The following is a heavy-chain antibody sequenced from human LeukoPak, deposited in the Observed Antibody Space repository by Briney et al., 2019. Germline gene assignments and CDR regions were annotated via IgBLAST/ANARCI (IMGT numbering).Heavy chain of an antibody. D-gene: IGHD4-11*01. CDR1: GFIFRNYA. CDR2: LSYDGSNK. V-gene: IGHV3-30*04. J-gene: IGHJ4*02. CDR3: ARASSSSYRTFFDY. Sequence: PGGSLRLSCAASGFIFRNYAMHWVRQAPGKGLEWVAVLSYDGSNKYYVDSVKGRFTISRDNSKNTLCLQMNSLRAEDTAVYYCARASSSSYRTFFDYWGQGTLVTVSS.